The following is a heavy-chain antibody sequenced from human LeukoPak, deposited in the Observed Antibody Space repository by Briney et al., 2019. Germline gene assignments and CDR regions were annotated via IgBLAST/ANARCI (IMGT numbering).Heavy chain of an antibody. CDR3: ARDTYYYGSGSSSGRYYYYMDV. V-gene: IGHV4-31*03. Sequence: PSETLSLTCTVSGGSISSGGYYWSWIRQPPGKGLEWIGYIYYSGSTYYNPSLKRRVTISVDTSKNQFSLKLSSVTAADTAVYYCARDTYYYGSGSSSGRYYYYMDVWGKGTTVTVSS. CDR2: IYYSGST. D-gene: IGHD3-10*01. CDR1: GGSISSGGYY. J-gene: IGHJ6*03.